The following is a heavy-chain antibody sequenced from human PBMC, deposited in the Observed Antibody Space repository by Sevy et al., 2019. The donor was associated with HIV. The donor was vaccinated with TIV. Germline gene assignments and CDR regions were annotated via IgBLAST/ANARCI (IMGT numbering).Heavy chain of an antibody. CDR2: INQHGSQK. CDR1: GFTFSNYW. CDR3: ATGDYSDTNGNFVDAFDI. D-gene: IGHD2-8*01. Sequence: GGSLRLSCVASGFTFSNYWMSWVRQAPGKGLEWVANINQHGSQKFYVDSMKGRFSISRDNPKNSLYLQMSSLRAEDRALYDGATGDYSDTNGNFVDAFDIWGQGTMVTVSS. V-gene: IGHV3-7*01. J-gene: IGHJ3*02.